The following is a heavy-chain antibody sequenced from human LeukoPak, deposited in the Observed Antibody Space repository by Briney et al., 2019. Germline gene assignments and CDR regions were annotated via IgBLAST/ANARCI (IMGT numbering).Heavy chain of an antibody. CDR3: ARDGGNDSSGYYCDY. J-gene: IGHJ4*02. D-gene: IGHD3-22*01. CDR1: GASISRGSYY. CDR2: IYTSGST. V-gene: IGHV4-61*02. Sequence: PSETLSLTCTVSGASISRGSYYWSWIRQPAGKGLEWIGRIYTSGSTNYNPSLKSRVTISVDTSKNQFSLKLSSVTAADTAVYYCARDGGNDSSGYYCDYWGQGTLVTVSS.